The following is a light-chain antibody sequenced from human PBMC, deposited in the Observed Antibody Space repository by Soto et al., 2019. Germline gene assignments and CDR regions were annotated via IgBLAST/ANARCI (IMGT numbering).Light chain of an antibody. CDR1: QSLLHSNGYNY. Sequence: EIVMTQSPLSLPVTPGEPASISCRSSQSLLHSNGYNYLGWYLQKPGQSPQLLIYLGSNRASGVPDRFSGSGSGTDFTLKISRVEAEDVGVYYCMQALQSRTFGQGTKVDIK. CDR3: MQALQSRT. J-gene: IGKJ1*01. CDR2: LGS. V-gene: IGKV2-28*01.